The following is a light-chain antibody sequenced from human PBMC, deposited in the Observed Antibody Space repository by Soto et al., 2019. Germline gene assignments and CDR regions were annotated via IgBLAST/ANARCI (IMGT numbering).Light chain of an antibody. CDR3: QNCKSAVFT. J-gene: IGKJ3*01. CDR2: GAT. V-gene: IGKV1-27*01. Sequence: DIQLTQSPSSLSASVGDRVTITCRASQDIENYLAWYQQRPGKVPKLLIYGATTLQQGVPSRFSGSGSGTDFTLTISSLQPEDVATYYCQNCKSAVFTFGPGTKVDTK. CDR1: QDIENY.